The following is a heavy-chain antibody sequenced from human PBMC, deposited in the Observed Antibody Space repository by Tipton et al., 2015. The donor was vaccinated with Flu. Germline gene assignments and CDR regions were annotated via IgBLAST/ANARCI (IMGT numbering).Heavy chain of an antibody. Sequence: QLVQSGPEVKKPGSSVRVSCKASGGTFSSYAISWVRQAPGQGLEWMGGIIPILGIANYAQKFQGRVTITADKSTSTAYMELSSLRSEDTAVYYCARGHPPGPLHNWFDPWGQGTLVTVSS. CDR1: GGTFSSYA. D-gene: IGHD1-14*01. CDR2: IIPILGIA. V-gene: IGHV1-69*09. CDR3: ARGHPPGPLHNWFDP. J-gene: IGHJ5*02.